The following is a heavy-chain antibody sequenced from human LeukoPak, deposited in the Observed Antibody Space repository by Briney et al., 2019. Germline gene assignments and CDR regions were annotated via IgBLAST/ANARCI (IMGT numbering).Heavy chain of an antibody. CDR3: AREGIAAAGDAFDI. CDR1: GGSISSYY. Sequence: SGTLSLTCTISGGSISSYYWSWIRQPAGKGLEWIGRIYTSGSTNYNPSLKSRVTMSVDTSKNQFSLKLSSVTAADTAVYYCAREGIAAAGDAFDIWGQGTMVTVSS. D-gene: IGHD6-13*01. CDR2: IYTSGST. J-gene: IGHJ3*02. V-gene: IGHV4-4*07.